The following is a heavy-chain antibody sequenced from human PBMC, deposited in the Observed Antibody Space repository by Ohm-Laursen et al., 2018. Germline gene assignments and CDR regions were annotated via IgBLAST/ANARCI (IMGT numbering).Heavy chain of an antibody. CDR2: IYYRGTT. D-gene: IGHD6-19*01. CDR3: ARGSGFFKLDV. Sequence: TPSLTCAVSGGSISSYYWSWIRQPPGKGLEGIGYIYYRGTTNYNPALKRQVTLSANSSNSQFSLRLPFVTAADTATYYCARGSGFFKLDVWGQGTTVTVSS. J-gene: IGHJ6*02. CDR1: GGSISSYY. V-gene: IGHV4-59*12.